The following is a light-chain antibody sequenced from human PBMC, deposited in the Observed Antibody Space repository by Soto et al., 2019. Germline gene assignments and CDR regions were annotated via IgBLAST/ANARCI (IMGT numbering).Light chain of an antibody. Sequence: DIQMTQSPSSLSASVGDRVTITCRASQSIISYLNWYQQKPGKAPKLLIYAASSLQSGVSSRFSGSGSGTDVTLTISSLQPEDFATYYCQQSYNTPQTFGQGTKVEIK. J-gene: IGKJ1*01. CDR3: QQSYNTPQT. V-gene: IGKV1-39*01. CDR1: QSIISY. CDR2: AAS.